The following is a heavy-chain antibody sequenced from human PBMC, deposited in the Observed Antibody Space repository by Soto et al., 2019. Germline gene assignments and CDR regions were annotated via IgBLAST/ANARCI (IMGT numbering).Heavy chain of an antibody. CDR2: IYYSGTT. D-gene: IGHD2-2*02. CDR1: GGSISSGDYY. J-gene: IGHJ5*02. V-gene: IGHV4-30-4*01. CDR3: AREIRRAYRFDA. Sequence: SETLSLTCTVSGGSISSGDYYWSCIRQPPGKGLEWIGYIYYSGTTYYTPSGKSRVSISLDTSSNQFSLKLTYVTATDTAVYYCAREIRRAYRFDAWGQGTLVTVAS.